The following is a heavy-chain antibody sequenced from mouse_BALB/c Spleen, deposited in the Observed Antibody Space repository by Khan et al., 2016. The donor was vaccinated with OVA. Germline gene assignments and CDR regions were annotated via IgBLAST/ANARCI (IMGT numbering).Heavy chain of an antibody. CDR2: IWAGGST. CDR1: GFSLATNG. Sequence: VELVESGPGLVAPSQSLSITCTVSGFSLATNGVHWVRQPPGKGLEWLGVIWAGGSTNYNSALMSRLSISKDNSKSQVFLKMNSLQTDDTAMYYCARYYGNYGWYFDVWGAGTTVTVSS. V-gene: IGHV2-9*02. J-gene: IGHJ1*01. D-gene: IGHD2-1*01. CDR3: ARYYGNYGWYFDV.